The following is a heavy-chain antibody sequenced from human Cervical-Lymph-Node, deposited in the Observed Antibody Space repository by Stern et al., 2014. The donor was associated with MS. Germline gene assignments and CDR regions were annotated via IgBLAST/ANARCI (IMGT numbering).Heavy chain of an antibody. V-gene: IGHV3-15*01. J-gene: IGHJ4*02. D-gene: IGHD1-26*01. CDR1: GFTFNNAW. CDR3: TTHKSYPDY. Sequence: EVQLVESGGGLVKPGESLRLSCAASGFTFNNAWMTWVRQAPGKGLEWVGRIKSKTDGETADYAAPVKGRFTISRDDSKNTLYLQMNSLKTEDTAVYYCTTHKSYPDYWGQGTLVTVSS. CDR2: IKSKTDGETA.